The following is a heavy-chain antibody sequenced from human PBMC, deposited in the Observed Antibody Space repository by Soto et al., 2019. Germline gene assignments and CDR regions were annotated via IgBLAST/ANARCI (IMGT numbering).Heavy chain of an antibody. D-gene: IGHD3-10*01. Sequence: XGSLGLSCAASGFPFSSTDMTWVRQAPGKGLDWVSTIDGSGGTTYYADSVKGRFTISRDNSMKTVYLQMNSLRADDTALYYCAKNSGWFNTWGQGALVTVSS. J-gene: IGHJ5*02. CDR1: GFPFSSTD. CDR2: IDGSGGTT. V-gene: IGHV3-23*01. CDR3: AKNSGWFNT.